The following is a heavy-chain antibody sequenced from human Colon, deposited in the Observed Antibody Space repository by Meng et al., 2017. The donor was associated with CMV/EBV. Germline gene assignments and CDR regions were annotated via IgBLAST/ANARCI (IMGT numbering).Heavy chain of an antibody. CDR3: ARTHDAFDI. V-gene: IGHV3-21*04. Sequence: GGSLRLSCATSGFTFSSYAMSWVRQAPGKGLEWVSSIDTYSNYIYYADSVKGRFTISRDNAKNSLYLQMNSLRAEDTAVYYCARTHDAFDIWGQGTMVTVSS. J-gene: IGHJ3*02. CDR2: IDTYSNYI. CDR1: GFTFSSYA.